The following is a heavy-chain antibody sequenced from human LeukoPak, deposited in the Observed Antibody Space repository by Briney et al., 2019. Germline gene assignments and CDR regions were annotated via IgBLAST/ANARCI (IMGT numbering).Heavy chain of an antibody. J-gene: IGHJ4*02. D-gene: IGHD2-2*01. V-gene: IGHV3-23*01. CDR2: ISGSGGST. CDR3: AKGGEGCSSTSCYYSDY. Sequence: GGSLRLSCAASGFTFSSYAMSWVRQAPGKGLEWVSAISGSGGSTYYADSVKGRFTISRDNSKNTLYLQMNSLRAEDTAVYYCAKGGEGCSSTSCYYSDYWGQGTLVTVSS. CDR1: GFTFSSYA.